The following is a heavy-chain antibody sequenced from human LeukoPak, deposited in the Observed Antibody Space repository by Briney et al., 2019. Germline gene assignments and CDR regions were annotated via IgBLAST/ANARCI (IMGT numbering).Heavy chain of an antibody. CDR3: AGDYYGSGTSYLWFDP. V-gene: IGHV4-34*01. J-gene: IGHJ5*02. CDR1: GGSFSGYY. Sequence: SETLSLTCAVYGGSFSGYYWSWIRQPPGKGLEWIGEINHSGSTNYNPSLKSRVTISVDTSKNQFSLKLSSVTAADRAVYYCAGDYYGSGTSYLWFDPWGQGTLVTVSS. D-gene: IGHD3-10*01. CDR2: INHSGST.